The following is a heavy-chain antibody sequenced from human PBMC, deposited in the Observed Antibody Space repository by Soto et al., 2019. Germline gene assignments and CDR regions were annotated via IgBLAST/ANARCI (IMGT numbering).Heavy chain of an antibody. Sequence: ASVKVSCKASGYTFTSYDINWVRQATGQGLEWMGWMNPNSGNTGYAQKFQGRVTMTRNTSISTAYMELSSLRSEDTAVYYCARVLRYFDWSYYYYYYMDVWGKRTTVTVSS. J-gene: IGHJ6*03. CDR1: GYTFTSYD. V-gene: IGHV1-8*01. CDR3: ARVLRYFDWSYYYYYYMDV. D-gene: IGHD3-9*01. CDR2: MNPNSGNT.